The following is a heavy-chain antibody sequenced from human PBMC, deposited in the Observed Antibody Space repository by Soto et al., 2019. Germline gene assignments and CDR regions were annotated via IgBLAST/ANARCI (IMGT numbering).Heavy chain of an antibody. CDR3: ARDRSSSWYTSYYGMDV. J-gene: IGHJ6*02. D-gene: IGHD6-13*01. Sequence: QVQLVQSGAEVKKPGASVKVSCKASGYTFTSYGISWVRQAPGQGLEWMGWISAYNGNTNYAQKLQGRVTMTTDTATSRAYMELRSLRSDDTDVYYCARDRSSSWYTSYYGMDVWGQGTTVTVSS. CDR1: GYTFTSYG. CDR2: ISAYNGNT. V-gene: IGHV1-18*01.